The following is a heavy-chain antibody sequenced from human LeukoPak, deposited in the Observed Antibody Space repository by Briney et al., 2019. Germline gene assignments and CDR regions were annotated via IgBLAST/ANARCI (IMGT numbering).Heavy chain of an antibody. D-gene: IGHD3-22*01. CDR2: ISSSSTYI. Sequence: GGSLRLSCAASGFTFTSYRMNWVRQAPGRGLEWVSSISSSSTYIYYADSVKGRFTISRDNAKNSLYLQMNSLGAEDTAVYYCARAYERPYYFDYWGQGTLVTVSS. V-gene: IGHV3-21*01. J-gene: IGHJ4*02. CDR3: ARAYERPYYFDY. CDR1: GFTFTSYR.